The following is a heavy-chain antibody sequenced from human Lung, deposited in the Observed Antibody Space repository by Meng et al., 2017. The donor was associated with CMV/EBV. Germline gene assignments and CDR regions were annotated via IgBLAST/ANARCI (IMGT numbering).Heavy chain of an antibody. J-gene: IGHJ4*02. V-gene: IGHV1-2*05. CDR3: VRANLGSADY. CDR1: GYTFTGYY. Sequence: VQLVQSGAEVKKPGASVKVSCKASGYTFTGYYMHWLRQAPGQGLEWVGRITPSSGGTTYAQKFQGRVTMTRDTSISTAYMELSSLRSDDAVIYYCVRANLGSADYWGQGTLVTVSS. CDR2: ITPSSGGT. D-gene: IGHD7-27*01.